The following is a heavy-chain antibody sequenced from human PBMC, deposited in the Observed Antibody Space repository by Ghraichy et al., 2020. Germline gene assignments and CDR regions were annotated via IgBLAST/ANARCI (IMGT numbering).Heavy chain of an antibody. J-gene: IGHJ6*02. D-gene: IGHD6-13*01. Sequence: GGSLRLSCAASGFTFDNYTMHWVRQAPGKGLEWVSLISWEGGSTYYADSVKGRFTISRDNSKNSLYLQMNSLRTEDTALYYCAKEYSSSWYGMDVWGQGTTVTVSS. CDR1: GFTFDNYT. CDR3: AKEYSSSWYGMDV. V-gene: IGHV3-43*01. CDR2: ISWEGGST.